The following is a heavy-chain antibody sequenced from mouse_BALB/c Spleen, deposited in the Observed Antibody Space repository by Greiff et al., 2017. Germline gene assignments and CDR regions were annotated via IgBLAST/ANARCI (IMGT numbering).Heavy chain of an antibody. Sequence: EVMLVESGGGLVKPGGSLKLSCAASGFTFSSYAMSWVRQTPEKRLEWVASISSGGSTYYPDSVKGRFTISRDNARNILYLQMSSLRSEDTAMYYCARRYFDVWGAGTTVTVSS. V-gene: IGHV5-6-5*01. J-gene: IGHJ1*01. CDR2: ISSGGST. CDR3: ARRYFDV. CDR1: GFTFSSYA.